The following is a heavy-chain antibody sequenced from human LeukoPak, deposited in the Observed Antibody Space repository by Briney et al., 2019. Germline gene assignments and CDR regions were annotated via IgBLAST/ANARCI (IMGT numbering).Heavy chain of an antibody. V-gene: IGHV4-30-2*01. Sequence: PSQTLSLTCAVSGGSNSLGGYPWSWIRQPPGKGREGIGYFYHSGSTYYNPSRKSRVTISVDRSKNQFSLKLSSVTSADTAVYYCARAGGYSYFAYWGQETLVTVSS. CDR3: ARAGGYSYFAY. CDR1: GGSNSLGGYP. D-gene: IGHD3-22*01. CDR2: FYHSGST. J-gene: IGHJ4*02.